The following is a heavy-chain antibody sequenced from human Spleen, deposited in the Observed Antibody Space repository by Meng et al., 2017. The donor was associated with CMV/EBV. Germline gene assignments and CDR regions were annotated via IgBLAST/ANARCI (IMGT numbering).Heavy chain of an antibody. CDR3: ARENGDYVGYYYYYYGMDV. D-gene: IGHD4-17*01. V-gene: IGHV3-23*01. J-gene: IGHJ6*02. Sequence: GGSLRLSCAASGFTFSSYWMHWVRQAPGKGLVWVSAISGSGGSTYYADSVKGRFTISRDNSKNTLYLQMNSLRAEDTAVYHCARENGDYVGYYYYYYGMDVWAQWPPVTVSS. CDR2: ISGSGGST. CDR1: GFTFSSYW.